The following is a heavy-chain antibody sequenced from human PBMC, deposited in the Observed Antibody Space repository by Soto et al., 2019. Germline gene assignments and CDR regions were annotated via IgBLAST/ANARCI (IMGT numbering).Heavy chain of an antibody. CDR3: ARAIVVTIGGMDV. Sequence: PSETLSLTCTVSGGSISSADYYWSWVRQPPGKGLEWIGYICYSGSTFFNPSLKSRVTISKDTSRNQFSLRLNSVTAADTAVYYCARAIVVTIGGMDVWGQGTTVTVSS. CDR1: GGSISSADYY. J-gene: IGHJ6*02. CDR2: ICYSGST. V-gene: IGHV4-30-4*01. D-gene: IGHD5-12*01.